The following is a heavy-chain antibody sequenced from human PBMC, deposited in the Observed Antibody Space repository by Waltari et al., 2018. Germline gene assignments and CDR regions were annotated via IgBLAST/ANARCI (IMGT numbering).Heavy chain of an antibody. V-gene: IGHV3-15*01. CDR2: IKSEGDGGTT. D-gene: IGHD3-10*01. J-gene: IGHJ6*02. CDR3: ATDYGDFLGV. CDR1: GCTFIKTW. Sequence: EVQLVESGGGLVKPGGSVRHSGVVSGCTFIKTWMCWVRQGPGKGLEWFGRIKSEGDGGTTDYATPLKGRISLSRDASKNTVYLQMNTLKAEDTGVYFCATDYGDFLGVWGPGTTVTV.